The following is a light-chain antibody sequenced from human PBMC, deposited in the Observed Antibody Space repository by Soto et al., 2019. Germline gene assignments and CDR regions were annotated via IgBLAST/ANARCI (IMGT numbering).Light chain of an antibody. Sequence: EVVLTQSPATLSLSPGEKAILSCRASQDINTYLGWYQQKPGQPPRLLIYDASNRASGIPARFSGSGSGTDFTLTIDTLESEDFEIYYCQHRYNWPLTFGAGTKVDIK. CDR1: QDINTY. CDR2: DAS. J-gene: IGKJ4*01. CDR3: QHRYNWPLT. V-gene: IGKV3-11*01.